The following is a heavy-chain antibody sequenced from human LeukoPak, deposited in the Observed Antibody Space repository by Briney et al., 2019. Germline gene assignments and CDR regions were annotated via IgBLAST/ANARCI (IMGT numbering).Heavy chain of an antibody. CDR3: ARQIDPWAPFDP. CDR1: AGSFSGYY. D-gene: IGHD3-9*01. Sequence: SETLSLTCAVSAGSFSGYYWSWIRQSPGKGLEWIGEVNHSGSTDYNPSLKSRVTISVDTSTKQFSLKLSSVTAADTAVYYCARQIDPWAPFDPWGQGTLVTVSS. V-gene: IGHV4-34*01. CDR2: VNHSGST. J-gene: IGHJ5*02.